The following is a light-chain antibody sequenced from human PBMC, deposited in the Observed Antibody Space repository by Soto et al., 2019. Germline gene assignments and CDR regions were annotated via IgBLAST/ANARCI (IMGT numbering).Light chain of an antibody. CDR3: LLSYSGARVV. CDR1: TGTVTSGHY. CDR2: DTS. J-gene: IGLJ2*01. Sequence: QAVVAQEPSLTVSPGGTVTPTCGSSTGTVTSGHYPYWFQQKPGQAPMTPIYDTSNKHSWTPARFSGSLLGGKAALTLSGAQPEDEAEYYCLLSYSGARVVFGGGTKVTVL. V-gene: IGLV7-46*01.